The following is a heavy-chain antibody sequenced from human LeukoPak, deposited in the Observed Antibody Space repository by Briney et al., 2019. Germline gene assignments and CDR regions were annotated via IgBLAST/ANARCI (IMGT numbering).Heavy chain of an antibody. CDR1: GGTFSSYA. CDR2: IIPIFGTA. Sequence: SVKVSCKASGGTFSSYAISWVRQAPGQGLEWMGGIIPIFGTANYAQKFHGRVTITTDESTSTAYMELSSLRSEDTAVYYCARDRSVAGTFWFDPWGQGTLVTVSS. V-gene: IGHV1-69*05. CDR3: ARDRSVAGTFWFDP. J-gene: IGHJ5*02. D-gene: IGHD6-19*01.